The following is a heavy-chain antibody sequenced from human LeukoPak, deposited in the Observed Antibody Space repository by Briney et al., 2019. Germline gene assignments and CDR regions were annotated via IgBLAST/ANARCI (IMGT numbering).Heavy chain of an antibody. CDR2: ISYDGSNK. Sequence: GGSLRLSCAASGFTFSSYAMHWVRQAPGKGLEWVAVISYDGSNKYYADSVKGRFTISRDNSKNTLYLQMNSLRAEDTAVYYCARNYYYDSSGYYRPRLMFAFDIWGQGTMVTVSS. V-gene: IGHV3-30*04. CDR1: GFTFSSYA. J-gene: IGHJ3*02. D-gene: IGHD3-22*01. CDR3: ARNYYYDSSGYYRPRLMFAFDI.